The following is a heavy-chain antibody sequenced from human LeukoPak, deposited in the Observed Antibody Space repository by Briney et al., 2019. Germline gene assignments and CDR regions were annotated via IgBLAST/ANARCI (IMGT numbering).Heavy chain of an antibody. D-gene: IGHD5/OR15-5a*01. CDR3: AGLGSTVKGRIDP. CDR2: ISTDSGDT. V-gene: IGHV1-2*02. J-gene: IGHJ5*02. Sequence: PGASVKVSCKVSGYHFTDYHVHWVRQAPGQGLGWVGRISTDSGDTIYAPKFQGRVAVTRDTSINTAYMELSRLTSDDAAVYYCAGLGSTVKGRIDPWGQGTPVTVSS. CDR1: GYHFTDYH.